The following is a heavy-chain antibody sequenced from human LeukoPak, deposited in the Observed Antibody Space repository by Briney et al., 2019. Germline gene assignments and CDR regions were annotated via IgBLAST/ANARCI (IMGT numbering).Heavy chain of an antibody. D-gene: IGHD3-22*01. V-gene: IGHV3-74*01. CDR1: GFTFSSYW. CDR2: INSDGSTT. CDR3: ARDRGSYYYDSGGPFDY. J-gene: IGHJ4*02. Sequence: GGSLRLSCAASGFTFSSYWMHWVRQAPGKGLVWVSRINSDGSTTTYADSVKGRFTISRDNAQNTLYLQMHSLRAEDTAVYYCARDRGSYYYDSGGPFDYWGQGTLVTVSS.